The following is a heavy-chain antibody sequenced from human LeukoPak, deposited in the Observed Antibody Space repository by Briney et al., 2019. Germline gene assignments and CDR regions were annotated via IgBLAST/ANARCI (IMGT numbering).Heavy chain of an antibody. V-gene: IGHV1-18*04. Sequence: GASVKVSCKASGYTFTSYGISWVRQAPGQGLEWMGWISAYNGNTIYAQKLQGRVTMTTDTSTSTAYMELRSLRSDDTAVYYCARVNSALTYYYGMDVWGKGTTVTVSS. J-gene: IGHJ6*04. D-gene: IGHD3-9*01. CDR2: ISAYNGNT. CDR1: GYTFTSYG. CDR3: ARVNSALTYYYGMDV.